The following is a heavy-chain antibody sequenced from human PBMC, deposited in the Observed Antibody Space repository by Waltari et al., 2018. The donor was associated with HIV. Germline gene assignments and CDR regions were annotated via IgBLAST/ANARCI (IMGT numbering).Heavy chain of an antibody. V-gene: IGHV3-30*01. D-gene: IGHD1-26*01. CDR3: TGGSYYY. J-gene: IGHJ4*02. CDR1: GFTFSSYA. Sequence: QVQLVESGGGVVQPGRSLRRPCAASGFTFSSYAMHWVRQAPGKGLEWVAVISYDGSNKYYADSVKGRFTISRDNSKNTLYLQMNSLRAEDTAVYYCTGGSYYYWGQGTLVTVSS. CDR2: ISYDGSNK.